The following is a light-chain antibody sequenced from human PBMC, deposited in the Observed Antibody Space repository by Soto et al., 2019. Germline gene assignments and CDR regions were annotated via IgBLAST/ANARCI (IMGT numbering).Light chain of an antibody. CDR1: QTINNW. CDR3: QQYNSYSYT. V-gene: IGKV1-5*03. CDR2: KAS. J-gene: IGKJ2*01. Sequence: DIQMTQSPSTLSASVGDRVTITCRASQTINNWLAWYQQKPGKAPNLLIYKASSLESGVPSRFSGSGSGTEFTLTISDLQPDDSATYYCQQYNSYSYTFGQGTKLEIK.